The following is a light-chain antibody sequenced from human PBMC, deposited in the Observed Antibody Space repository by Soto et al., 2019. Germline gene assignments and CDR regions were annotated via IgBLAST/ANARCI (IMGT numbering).Light chain of an antibody. V-gene: IGLV2-14*01. CDR3: SSYTSSSTVV. CDR2: EVS. Sequence: QSALTQPASVSGSPGQSITISCTGTSIDIGAYNYVSWYQQHPDEAPRLMIYEVSNRPSGVSNRFSGSKSGNTASLTISGLQAEDEADYYCSSYTSSSTVVFGAGTKLTVL. J-gene: IGLJ2*01. CDR1: SIDIGAYNY.